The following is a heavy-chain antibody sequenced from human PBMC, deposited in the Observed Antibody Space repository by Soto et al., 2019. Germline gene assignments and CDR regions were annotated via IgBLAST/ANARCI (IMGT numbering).Heavy chain of an antibody. J-gene: IGHJ4*02. D-gene: IGHD2-15*01. V-gene: IGHV3-49*04. CDR3: TRADMALNVY. Sequence: PRQSCTAAGFTFGDYAFRWVRQAPGKGLEWISFIRNKAYRGTKKYTASVRGRFTISRDDSKSIAYLQMNSLKTADTAVYYCTRADMALNVYCGQGTLVHVSS. CDR1: GFTFGDYA. CDR2: IRNKAYRGTK.